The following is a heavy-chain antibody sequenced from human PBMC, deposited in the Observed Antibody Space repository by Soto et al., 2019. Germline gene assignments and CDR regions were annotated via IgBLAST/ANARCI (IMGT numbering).Heavy chain of an antibody. J-gene: IGHJ4*02. Sequence: ASVKVSCKASGYGFTTYAMHWVRQAPGQRLEWMGWIDVGNGNTKYSQKFQGRVTMTRDTSANTAYMELSSLTSEDTAVYYCARNVVATIQLDYWGQGTLVTVSS. V-gene: IGHV1-3*01. CDR2: IDVGNGNT. D-gene: IGHD5-12*01. CDR1: GYGFTTYA. CDR3: ARNVVATIQLDY.